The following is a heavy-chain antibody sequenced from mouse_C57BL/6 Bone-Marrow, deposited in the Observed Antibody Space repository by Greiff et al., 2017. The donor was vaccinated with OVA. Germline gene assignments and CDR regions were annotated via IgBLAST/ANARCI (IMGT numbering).Heavy chain of an antibody. J-gene: IGHJ4*01. Sequence: EVKLVESGGGLVQPGGSLKLSCAASGFTFSDYGMAWVRQAPRKGPEWVAFISNLAYSIYYADTVTGRFTISRENAKNTLYLEMSSLRSEDTAMYYCARQDDSNYEFYAMDYWGQGTSVTVSS. D-gene: IGHD2-5*01. CDR2: ISNLAYSI. V-gene: IGHV5-15*01. CDR3: ARQDDSNYEFYAMDY. CDR1: GFTFSDYG.